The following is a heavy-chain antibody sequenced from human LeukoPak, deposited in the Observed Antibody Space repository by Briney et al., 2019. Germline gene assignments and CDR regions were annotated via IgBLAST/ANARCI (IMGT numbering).Heavy chain of an antibody. CDR1: GGSISSSSYY. Sequence: SETLSLTCTVSGGSISSSSYYWGWIRQPPGKGLEWIGSIYYSGSTYYNPSLKSRVTISVDTSKHQFSLKLRSVTAADTAVYYCARGGSGYDWFDPWGQGTLVTVSS. D-gene: IGHD5-12*01. V-gene: IGHV4-39*07. CDR3: ARGGSGYDWFDP. CDR2: IYYSGST. J-gene: IGHJ5*02.